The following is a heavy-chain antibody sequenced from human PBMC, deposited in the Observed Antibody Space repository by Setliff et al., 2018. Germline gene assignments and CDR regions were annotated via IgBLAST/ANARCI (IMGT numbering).Heavy chain of an antibody. V-gene: IGHV3-21*01. CDR2: VSSTGYI. J-gene: IGHJ6*03. D-gene: IGHD5-12*01. Sequence: GGSLRLSCAASGLTFTNYYMNWVRQAPGKGLEWVSSVSSTGYISYADSVKGRFTISRDKAKNSLYLHMNSLRAEDTAVYYCTRARDIAPTYYYMDVWGKGTTVTVSS. CDR1: GLTFTNYY. CDR3: TRARDIAPTYYYMDV.